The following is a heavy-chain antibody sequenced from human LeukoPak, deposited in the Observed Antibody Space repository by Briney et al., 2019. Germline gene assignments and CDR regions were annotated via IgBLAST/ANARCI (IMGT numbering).Heavy chain of an antibody. D-gene: IGHD3-22*01. Sequence: PGGCLRLSCAASGFTFSIYGMHWVRQAPGKGLEWVAVIWYDGSNKYYADSVKGRFTISRDNSKNTLYLQMNSLRAEDTAVYYCARDPSYYYDSSGYSLGFWGQGTLVIVSS. J-gene: IGHJ4*02. CDR2: IWYDGSNK. CDR3: ARDPSYYYDSSGYSLGF. CDR1: GFTFSIYG. V-gene: IGHV3-33*01.